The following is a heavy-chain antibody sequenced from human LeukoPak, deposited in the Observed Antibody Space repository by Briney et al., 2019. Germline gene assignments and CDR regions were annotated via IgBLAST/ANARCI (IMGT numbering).Heavy chain of an antibody. J-gene: IGHJ4*02. D-gene: IGHD5-24*01. CDR1: GGSISSYY. V-gene: IGHV4-59*01. CDR3: ARPSRDGYRYTFDY. CDR2: IYHSGST. Sequence: SETLSLTCTVSGGSISSYYWSWIRQPPGKGLEWIGYIYHSGSTDYNPSLESRVTISVDTSKNQFSLKLSSVTAADTAVYYCARPSRDGYRYTFDYWGQGILVTVSS.